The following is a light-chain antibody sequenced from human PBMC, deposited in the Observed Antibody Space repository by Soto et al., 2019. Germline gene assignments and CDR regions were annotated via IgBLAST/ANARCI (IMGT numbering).Light chain of an antibody. CDR3: QHHNSYSQT. J-gene: IGKJ1*01. Sequence: DIQMTQSPPTLSASVGDRVTITCRASQSIRHYLAWYQQMPGKAPKLLIYGASTLQSGVPSRFSGSGSGTEFTLTISSLQPDDFGTYFCQHHNSYSQTFGQGNKVDIK. V-gene: IGKV1-5*01. CDR1: QSIRHY. CDR2: GAS.